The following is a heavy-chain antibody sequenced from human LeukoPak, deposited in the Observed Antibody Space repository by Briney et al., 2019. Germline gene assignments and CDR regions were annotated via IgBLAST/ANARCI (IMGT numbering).Heavy chain of an antibody. Sequence: GGSLRLSCAASGFTFSSYAMSWVRQAPGEGLGWVAYINSGSAIITYADSVKGRFTVSRDNARSSLYLQMNSLRAGDTAVYYCARDLNWAFDYWGQGTLVTVSS. V-gene: IGHV3-48*01. CDR1: GFTFSSYA. D-gene: IGHD1-1*01. J-gene: IGHJ4*02. CDR2: INSGSAII. CDR3: ARDLNWAFDY.